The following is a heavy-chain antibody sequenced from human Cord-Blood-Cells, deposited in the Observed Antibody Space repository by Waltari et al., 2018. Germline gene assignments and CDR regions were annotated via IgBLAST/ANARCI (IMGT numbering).Heavy chain of an antibody. Sequence: QVQLQQWGAGLLKPSETLSLTCAVYGGSFRGYSWSWIRQPPGKGLEWIGEINHSGSTNYNPSLKSRVTISVDTSKNQFSLKLSSVTAADTAVYYCARFRFSGDFDYWGQGTLVTVSS. CDR2: INHSGST. V-gene: IGHV4-34*01. CDR3: ARFRFSGDFDY. CDR1: GGSFRGYS. J-gene: IGHJ4*02. D-gene: IGHD3-3*01.